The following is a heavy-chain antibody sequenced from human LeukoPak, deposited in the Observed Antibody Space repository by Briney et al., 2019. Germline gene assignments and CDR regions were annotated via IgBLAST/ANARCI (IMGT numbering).Heavy chain of an antibody. Sequence: ASVKVSCKASGYTFTSYGISWVRQAPGQGLEWMGWISAYNGNTDYAQKLQGRVTMTTDTSTSTAYMELRSLRSDDTAVYYCAREEWFGELSDYWGQGTLVTVSS. V-gene: IGHV1-18*01. CDR3: AREEWFGELSDY. CDR1: GYTFTSYG. CDR2: ISAYNGNT. D-gene: IGHD3-10*01. J-gene: IGHJ4*02.